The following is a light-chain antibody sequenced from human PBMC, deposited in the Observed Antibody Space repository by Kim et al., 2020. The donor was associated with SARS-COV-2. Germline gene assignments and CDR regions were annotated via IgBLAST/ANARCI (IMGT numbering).Light chain of an antibody. V-gene: IGKV2-24*01. CDR1: QNLEHSDGHTY. Sequence: PAPISCRSSQNLEHSDGHTYLSWLQRRPGQSPRLLIYQISNRFSGVPDRFSRSGAGTDFTLKISRVEAEDVGLYYCMQSTQFPRTFGQGTKVDIK. J-gene: IGKJ1*01. CDR3: MQSTQFPRT. CDR2: QIS.